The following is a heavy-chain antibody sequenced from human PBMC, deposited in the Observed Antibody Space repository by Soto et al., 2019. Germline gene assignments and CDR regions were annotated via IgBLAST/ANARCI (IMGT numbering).Heavy chain of an antibody. Sequence: GGSLRLSCAASGFTFSSYAMSWVRQAPGKGLEWVSAISGSGGSTYYADSVKGRFTTSRDNSKNTLYLQMNSLRAEDTAVYYCAMSGYSSSWYPWKWFDPWGQGTLVTVSS. CDR3: AMSGYSSSWYPWKWFDP. CDR1: GFTFSSYA. CDR2: ISGSGGST. D-gene: IGHD6-13*01. J-gene: IGHJ5*02. V-gene: IGHV3-23*01.